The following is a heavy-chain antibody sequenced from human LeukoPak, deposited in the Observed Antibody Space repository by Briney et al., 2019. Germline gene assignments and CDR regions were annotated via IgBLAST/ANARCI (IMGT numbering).Heavy chain of an antibody. D-gene: IGHD3-10*01. CDR3: AKDRSPWLDGEEY. V-gene: IGHV3-9*01. CDR1: GFSFDAYA. Sequence: GRSLRLSCAASGFSFDAYAIPWVRQAPGKGLEWVSGINGNSDTIGYAASVKGRFTISRDNAKNSLYLQMNNLRPEDTALYYCAKDRSPWLDGEEYWGQGTLVTVSS. CDR2: INGNSDTI. J-gene: IGHJ4*02.